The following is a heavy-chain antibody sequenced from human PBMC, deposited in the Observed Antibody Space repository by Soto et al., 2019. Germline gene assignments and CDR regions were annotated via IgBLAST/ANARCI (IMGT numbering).Heavy chain of an antibody. V-gene: IGHV1-18*01. J-gene: IGHJ3*02. CDR2: ISAYNGNT. CDR1: GYALTSYG. D-gene: IGHD2-21*02. Sequence: ASVKVSWKASGYALTSYGVSWVRQAPGQGLEWMGWISAYNGNTNYAQKLQGRVTMTTDTSTSTAYMELRSLRSDDTAVYYCARGLGGVVTDAFDIWGQGTIVTVSS. CDR3: ARGLGGVVTDAFDI.